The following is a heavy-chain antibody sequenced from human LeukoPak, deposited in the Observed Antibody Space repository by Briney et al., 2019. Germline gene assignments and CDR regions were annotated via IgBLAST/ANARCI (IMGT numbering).Heavy chain of an antibody. CDR1: GFTFSNSGMHYG. J-gene: IGHJ6*03. D-gene: IGHD6-19*01. Sequence: PGGSLRLSCAASGFTFSNSGMHYGMHWVRQAPGKGLEWVAFIRYDGSHKYYADSVKGRFTISRDNSKNTLYLQMNSLRAEDTAVYYCAREGASSGWYGGSSYYYYMDVWGKGTTVTVSS. V-gene: IGHV3-30*02. CDR2: IRYDGSHK. CDR3: AREGASSGWYGGSSYYYYMDV.